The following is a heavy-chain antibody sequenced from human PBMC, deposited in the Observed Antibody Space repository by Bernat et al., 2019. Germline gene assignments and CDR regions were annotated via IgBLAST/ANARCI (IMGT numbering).Heavy chain of an antibody. V-gene: IGHV3-66*01. CDR3: AKTFSVVPAADYFDY. CDR2: IYSGGST. D-gene: IGHD2-2*01. Sequence: EVQLVESGGGLVQPGGSLRLSCAASGFTVSSNYMSWVRQAPGKGLEWVSVIYSGGSTYYADSVKGRFTISRDNSKNTLYLQMNSLRAEDTAVYYCAKTFSVVPAADYFDYWGQGTLVTVSS. CDR1: GFTVSSNY. J-gene: IGHJ4*02.